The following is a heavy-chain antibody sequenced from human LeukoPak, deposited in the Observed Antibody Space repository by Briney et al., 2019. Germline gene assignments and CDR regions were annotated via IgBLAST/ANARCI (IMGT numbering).Heavy chain of an antibody. Sequence: ASVKVSCKASGYTFTSYGISWMRQAPGHGLEWMGWISAYNGNTNYAQKLQGRVTMTTDTSTSTAYMELRSLRSDDTAVYYCARDYPFNYYYGSGSYYSNWFDPWGQGTLVTVSS. CDR3: ARDYPFNYYYGSGSYYSNWFDP. CDR1: GYTFTSYG. CDR2: ISAYNGNT. J-gene: IGHJ5*02. D-gene: IGHD3-10*01. V-gene: IGHV1-18*04.